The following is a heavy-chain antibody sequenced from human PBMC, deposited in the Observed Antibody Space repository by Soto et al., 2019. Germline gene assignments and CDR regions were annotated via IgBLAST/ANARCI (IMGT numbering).Heavy chain of an antibody. CDR3: AKTASMTIRDGFDH. V-gene: IGHV3-23*01. D-gene: IGHD4-17*01. CDR2: ISGSGSNP. J-gene: IGHJ4*02. Sequence: EVQVLESGGGLVQPGGSLRLSCAASGFTFSSYAMSWVRQAPGQGLEWVSAISGSGSNPYYADTVKGRFTISRDNPKNTLYLQMNSMRAEDTPLYYCAKTASMTIRDGFDHWGQGTLVTVSS. CDR1: GFTFSSYA.